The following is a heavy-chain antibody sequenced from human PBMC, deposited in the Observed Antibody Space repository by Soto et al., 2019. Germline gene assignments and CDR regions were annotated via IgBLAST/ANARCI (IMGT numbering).Heavy chain of an antibody. CDR1: GFTFSSYS. J-gene: IGHJ6*03. CDR3: ARDPDIVVVPAALNYMDV. CDR2: ISSSSSYI. V-gene: IGHV3-21*01. Sequence: GGSLRLSCAASGFTFSSYSMNWVRQAPGKGLEWVSSISSSSSYIYYADSVKGRFTISRDNAKNSLYLQMNSLRAEDTAVYYCARDPDIVVVPAALNYMDVWGKGTTVTVSS. D-gene: IGHD2-2*01.